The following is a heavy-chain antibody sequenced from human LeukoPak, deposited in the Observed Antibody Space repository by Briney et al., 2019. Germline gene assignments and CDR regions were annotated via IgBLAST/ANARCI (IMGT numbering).Heavy chain of an antibody. J-gene: IGHJ4*02. CDR1: GFTFSGYA. Sequence: GGSLRLSCAASGFTFSGYAMSWVRQAPGKGLEWVSAISGSGGSTYYADSVKGRFTISRDNSKNALYLQMNSLRAEDTAVYYCAKGRYYYGSGSYYELDYWGQGTLVTVSS. CDR3: AKGRYYYGSGSYYELDY. V-gene: IGHV3-23*01. D-gene: IGHD3-10*01. CDR2: ISGSGGST.